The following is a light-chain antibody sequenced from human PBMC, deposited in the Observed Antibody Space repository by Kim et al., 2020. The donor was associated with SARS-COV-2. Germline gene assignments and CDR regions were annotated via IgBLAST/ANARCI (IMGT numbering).Light chain of an antibody. J-gene: IGKJ4*01. CDR3: QQYYSVPYT. Sequence: ASVGDRGTIPCRASRDIFTHVAWCQHKPGKAPKPLIYAASILKSGVPAKFSGSGSGTDFSLTISSLQPEDFGTYYCQQYYSVPYTFGGGTKVDIK. CDR1: RDIFTH. CDR2: AAS. V-gene: IGKV1-16*02.